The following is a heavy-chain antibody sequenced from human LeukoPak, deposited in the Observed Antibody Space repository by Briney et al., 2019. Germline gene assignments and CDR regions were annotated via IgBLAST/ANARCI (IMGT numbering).Heavy chain of an antibody. Sequence: ASVKVSCKASGYTFTGCYMHWVRQAPGQGLEWMGWINPNSGGTNYAQKFQGRVTMTRDTSISTAYMELSRLRSDDTAVYYCAPEYCSSTSCYQGAFDIWGQGTMVTVSS. D-gene: IGHD2-2*01. CDR1: GYTFTGCY. J-gene: IGHJ3*02. CDR2: INPNSGGT. V-gene: IGHV1-2*02. CDR3: APEYCSSTSCYQGAFDI.